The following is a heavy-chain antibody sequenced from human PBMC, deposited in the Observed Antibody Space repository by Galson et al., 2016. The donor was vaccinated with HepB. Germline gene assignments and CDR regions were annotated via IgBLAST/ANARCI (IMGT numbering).Heavy chain of an antibody. CDR2: ISHDGTKL. CDR3: ARAMRDGNYFVGMDV. J-gene: IGHJ6*02. Sequence: SLRLSCAASGFDFHAYRMLWVRQAPGKGLEWVAVISHDGTKLSYEDSVEGRFTISRDNYKNTVVLQMNNLRAEDTAVYYCARAMRDGNYFVGMDVWGQGTTVTVSS. D-gene: IGHD4-17*01. V-gene: IGHV3-30*03. CDR1: GFDFHAYR.